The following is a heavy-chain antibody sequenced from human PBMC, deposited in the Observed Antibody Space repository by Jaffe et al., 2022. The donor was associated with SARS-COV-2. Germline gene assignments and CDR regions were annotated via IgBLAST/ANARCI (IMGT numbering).Heavy chain of an antibody. Sequence: EVQLLESGGGLVQPGGSLRLSCAASGFTFNNYVMSWVRQAPGKGLEWVSGILGSGDSTYYADSVKGRFTISRDNSKNTLYLQMNSLRAEDTALYYCAKGGDVLTGGFLDCWGQGTLVTVSS. D-gene: IGHD3-3*01. V-gene: IGHV3-23*01. CDR2: ILGSGDST. J-gene: IGHJ4*02. CDR3: AKGGDVLTGGFLDC. CDR1: GFTFNNYV.